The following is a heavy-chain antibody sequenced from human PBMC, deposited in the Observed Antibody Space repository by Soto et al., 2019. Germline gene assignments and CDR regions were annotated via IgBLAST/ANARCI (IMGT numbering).Heavy chain of an antibody. J-gene: IGHJ4*02. Sequence: GASVKVSCKASGYTFTSYGISWVRQAPGQGLEWMGWISAYNGNTNYAQKLQGRVTMTTDTSTSTAYMELRSLRSDDTAVYYCARDYYDSSGYYFPDYWGQGTLVTVSS. CDR3: ARDYYDSSGYYFPDY. V-gene: IGHV1-18*01. CDR1: GYTFTSYG. D-gene: IGHD3-22*01. CDR2: ISAYNGNT.